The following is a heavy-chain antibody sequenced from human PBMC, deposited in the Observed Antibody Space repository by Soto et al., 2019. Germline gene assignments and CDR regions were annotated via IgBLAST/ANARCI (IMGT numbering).Heavy chain of an antibody. CDR2: ISYDGTNQ. V-gene: IGHV3-30-3*01. J-gene: IGHJ6*02. CDR3: ARPYYDFWSGYWGGGKYYGLDV. D-gene: IGHD3-3*01. Sequence: PGGSLRLSCATSGFSFSTYAMHWVRQAPGKGLEWLAAISYDGTNQYYPDSLRGRITISRDNSKNTLYLYVKSLRPEDTAVYYCARPYYDFWSGYWGGGKYYGLDVWGQGTTVTVSS. CDR1: GFSFSTYA.